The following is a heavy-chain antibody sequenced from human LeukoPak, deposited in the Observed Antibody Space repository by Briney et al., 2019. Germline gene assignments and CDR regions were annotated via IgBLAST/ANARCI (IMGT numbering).Heavy chain of an antibody. CDR1: GYSFVFFG. D-gene: IGHD1-26*01. Sequence: SVKASCKASGYSFVFFGVSWVRQAPGQGLEWMGWIDSHNGNTNYAEKFQDRVTMTTDTSTTTSYMELRSLRSDDTAVYYCARAVSGSLYGDFDFWGQGTLVTVSA. V-gene: IGHV1-18*01. J-gene: IGHJ4*02. CDR2: IDSHNGNT. CDR3: ARAVSGSLYGDFDF.